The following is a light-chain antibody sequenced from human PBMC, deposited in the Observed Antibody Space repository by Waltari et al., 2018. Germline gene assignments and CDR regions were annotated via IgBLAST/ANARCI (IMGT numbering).Light chain of an antibody. V-gene: IGLV2-23*01. CDR3: CSYTGSSTSYG. CDR1: SADLSSYYL. CDR2: EAV. Sequence: QSALTQTASVSGSPGQSITLSCTGASADLSSYYLVTWYQHHPAKAPKLMIYEAVKRPSGVSNRFSGAKSGTTASLIISGLQADDEADYYCCSYTGSSTSYGCGSGTKVTVL. J-gene: IGLJ1*01.